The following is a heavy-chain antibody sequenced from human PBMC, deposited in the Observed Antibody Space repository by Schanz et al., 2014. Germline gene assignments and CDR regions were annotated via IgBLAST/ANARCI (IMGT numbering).Heavy chain of an antibody. CDR1: GFIFTSYS. CDR3: ARDPGGTKTHGL. J-gene: IGHJ4*02. CDR2: ISSSSNYY. D-gene: IGHD2-15*01. Sequence: EVQLVESGGGLVKSGGSLRLSCATSGFIFTSYSMHWVRQAPGKGLEWVSSISSSSNYYYYADSVKGRFTISRDNAKNSLHLQMNSLRAEDTAVYYCARDPGGTKTHGLWGQGTLVTVSS. V-gene: IGHV3-21*01.